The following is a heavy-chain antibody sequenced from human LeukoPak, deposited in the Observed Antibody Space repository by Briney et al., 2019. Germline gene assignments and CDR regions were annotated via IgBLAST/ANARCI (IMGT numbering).Heavy chain of an antibody. CDR3: ASTGTYCSGGSCYYYGMDV. V-gene: IGHV4-59*01. J-gene: IGHJ6*02. CDR2: IYYSGST. D-gene: IGHD2-15*01. CDR1: GGSISSYY. Sequence: PSETLSLTCTVSGGSISSYYWSWIRQPPGKGLEWIGYIYYSGSTNYNPSLKSRVTISVDTSKNQFSLKLSSVTAADTAVYYCASTGTYCSGGSCYYYGMDVWGQGTTVTVSS.